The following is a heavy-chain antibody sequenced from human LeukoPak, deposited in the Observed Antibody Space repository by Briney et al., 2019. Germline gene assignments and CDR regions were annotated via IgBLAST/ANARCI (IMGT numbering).Heavy chain of an antibody. CDR2: IYYSGST. J-gene: IGHJ5*02. CDR3: ARGVVSGSYYWFDP. CDR1: GGSISSYY. V-gene: IGHV4-59*12. Sequence: ASETLSLTCTVSGGSISSYYWSWIRQPPGKGQEWIGYIYYSGSTNYNPSLKSRVTISVDTSKNQFSLKLSSVTAADTAVYYCARGVVSGSYYWFDPWGQGTLVTVSS. D-gene: IGHD1-26*01.